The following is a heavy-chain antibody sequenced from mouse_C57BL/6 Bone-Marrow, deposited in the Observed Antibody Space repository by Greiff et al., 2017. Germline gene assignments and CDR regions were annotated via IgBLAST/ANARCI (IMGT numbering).Heavy chain of an antibody. D-gene: IGHD1-1*01. CDR2: INPNNGGT. J-gene: IGHJ3*01. Sequence: VQLQQSGPELVKPGASVKISCKASGYTFTDYYMNWVKQSHGKSLEWIGDINPNNGGTSYNQKFKGKATLTVDKSSSTAYMELRSLTSEDSAVYYCARGYYGSSFFAYWGQGTLVTVCA. V-gene: IGHV1-26*01. CDR1: GYTFTDYY. CDR3: ARGYYGSSFFAY.